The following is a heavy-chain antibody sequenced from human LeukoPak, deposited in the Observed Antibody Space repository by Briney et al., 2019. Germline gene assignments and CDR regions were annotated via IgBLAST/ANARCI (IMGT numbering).Heavy chain of an antibody. CDR1: GFIFSSYS. CDR2: IWYDGSNK. CDR3: VRDHGDYYFDY. V-gene: IGHV3-33*08. Sequence: PGGSLRLSCAASGFIFSSYSMSWVRQAPGKGLEWVAVIWYDGSNKYYADSVKGRFTISRDNAKNTLYLQMNSLGVEDTAVYYCVRDHGDYYFDYWGQGTLVTVSS. J-gene: IGHJ4*02. D-gene: IGHD4-17*01.